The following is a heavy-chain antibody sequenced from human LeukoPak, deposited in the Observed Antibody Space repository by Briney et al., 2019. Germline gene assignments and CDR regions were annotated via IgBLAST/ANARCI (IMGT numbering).Heavy chain of an antibody. Sequence: PGGSLRLSCAASGFTVSSNYMSWVRQAPGKGLVWVSVIYSGGSTYYADSVKGRFTISRDNSKNTLYLQMNGLRAEDTAVYYCARELSTPVHAFDIWGQGTMVTVSS. CDR1: GFTVSSNY. J-gene: IGHJ3*02. V-gene: IGHV3-53*01. CDR2: IYSGGST. CDR3: ARELSTPVHAFDI. D-gene: IGHD3-10*01.